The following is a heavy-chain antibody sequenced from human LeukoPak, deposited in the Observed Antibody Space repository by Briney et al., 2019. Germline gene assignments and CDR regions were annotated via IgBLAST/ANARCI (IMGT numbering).Heavy chain of an antibody. CDR3: ARDRYYYGSGSYLPPLGY. Sequence: ASVKVSCKASGYTFTGYYMHWVRQAPGQGLEWMGWISAYNGNTNYAQKLQGRVTMTTDTSTSTAYMELRSLRSDDTAVYYCARDRYYYGSGSYLPPLGYWGQGTLVTVSS. CDR2: ISAYNGNT. CDR1: GYTFTGYY. V-gene: IGHV1-18*04. J-gene: IGHJ4*02. D-gene: IGHD3-10*01.